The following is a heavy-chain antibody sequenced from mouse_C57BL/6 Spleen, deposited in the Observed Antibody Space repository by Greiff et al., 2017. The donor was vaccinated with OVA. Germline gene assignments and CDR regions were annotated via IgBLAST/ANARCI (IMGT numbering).Heavy chain of an antibody. CDR2: IDPENGDT. Sequence: VQLQQSGAELVRPGASVKLSCTASGFNIKDDYMHWVKQRPEQGLERIGWIDPENGDTEYASKFQGKATITADTSSNTAYLQLSSLTSEDTAVYYCTTGDYDGYWGQGTTLTVSS. CDR3: TTGDYDGY. J-gene: IGHJ2*01. D-gene: IGHD2-4*01. CDR1: GFNIKDDY. V-gene: IGHV14-4*01.